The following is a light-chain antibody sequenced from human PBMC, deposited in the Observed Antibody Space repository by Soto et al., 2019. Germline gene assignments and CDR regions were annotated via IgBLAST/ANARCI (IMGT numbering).Light chain of an antibody. CDR3: QQRSNWPPIT. J-gene: IGKJ5*01. V-gene: IGKV3-11*01. CDR1: QSVRTY. CDR2: DTS. Sequence: EVVLTQSPATLSLSPGERATLSCRASQSVRTYLAWYQQKPGQAPRLLIYDTSNRATGIPARFSGSGSGIDFTLTISSLEPEDFAVYYCQQRSNWPPITFGQGTRLEI.